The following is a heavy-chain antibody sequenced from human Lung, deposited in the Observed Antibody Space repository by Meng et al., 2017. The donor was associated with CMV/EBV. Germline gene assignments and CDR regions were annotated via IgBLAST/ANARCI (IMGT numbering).Heavy chain of an antibody. V-gene: IGHV3-15*01. Sequence: SXAASGFTFSNAWMSWVRQAPGKGLEWVGRIKSKTDGGTTDYAAPVKGRFTISRDDSKNTLYLQMNSLKTEDTAVYDCTTEEYFSYYYGMDVWGQGXTVTVSS. CDR3: TTEEYFSYYYGMDV. CDR1: GFTFSNAW. D-gene: IGHD2/OR15-2a*01. J-gene: IGHJ6*02. CDR2: IKSKTDGGTT.